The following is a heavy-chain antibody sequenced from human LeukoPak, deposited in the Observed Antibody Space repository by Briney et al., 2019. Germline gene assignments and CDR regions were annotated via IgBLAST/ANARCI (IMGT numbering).Heavy chain of an antibody. V-gene: IGHV4-39*01. J-gene: IGHJ4*02. Sequence: SETLSLTCTVSGGSISSSSYYWGWIRQPPGKGLEWIGSIYYSGSTYYNPSLKSRVTISVDTSKNQFSLKLSSVTAADTAVYYCARQGYYDFWSGYYAFDYWGQGTLVTVSS. CDR2: IYYSGST. CDR1: GGSISSSSYY. D-gene: IGHD3-3*01. CDR3: ARQGYYDFWSGYYAFDY.